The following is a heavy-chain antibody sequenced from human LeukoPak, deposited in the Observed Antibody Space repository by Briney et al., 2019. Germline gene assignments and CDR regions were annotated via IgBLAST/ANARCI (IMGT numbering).Heavy chain of an antibody. CDR1: GGSISSGGYS. J-gene: IGHJ4*02. CDR3: ASHIDYYDSSGYWD. V-gene: IGHV4-30-2*01. D-gene: IGHD3-22*01. Sequence: SQTLSLTCAVSGGSISSGGYSWSWIRQPPGKGLEWVGYIYHSGSTSYNPSLKSRVTISIDTSKNQFSLKLSSVTAADTAVYYCASHIDYYDSSGYWDWGQGTLVTVSS. CDR2: IYHSGST.